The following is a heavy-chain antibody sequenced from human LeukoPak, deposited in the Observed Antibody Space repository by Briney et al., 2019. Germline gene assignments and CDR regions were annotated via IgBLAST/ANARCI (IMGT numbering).Heavy chain of an antibody. V-gene: IGHV4-39*07. D-gene: IGHD6-13*01. CDR2: IYYSGST. CDR1: GGSISSSSYY. Sequence: SETLSLTCTVSGGSISSSSYYWGWIRQPPGKGLEWIGSIYYSGSTNYNPSLKSRVTISVDTSKNQFSLKLSSVTAADTAVYYCARGSYSSSWYSWFDPWGQGTLVTVSS. J-gene: IGHJ5*02. CDR3: ARGSYSSSWYSWFDP.